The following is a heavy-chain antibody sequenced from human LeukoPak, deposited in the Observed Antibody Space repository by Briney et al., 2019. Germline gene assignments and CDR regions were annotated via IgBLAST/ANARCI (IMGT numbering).Heavy chain of an antibody. D-gene: IGHD3-22*01. J-gene: IGHJ4*02. CDR2: IYSGGST. V-gene: IGHV3-66*01. CDR1: GFTVSSNY. Sequence: PGGSLRLSCAASGFTVSSNYMSWVRQAPGKGLEWVSVIYSGGSTYYADSVKGRFTISRDNSKNTLYLQMNSLRAEDTAVYYCARERDDSSGDSDYWGQGTLVTVSS. CDR3: ARERDDSSGDSDY.